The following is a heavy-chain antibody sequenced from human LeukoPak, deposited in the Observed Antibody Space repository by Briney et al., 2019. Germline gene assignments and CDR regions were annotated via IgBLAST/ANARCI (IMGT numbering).Heavy chain of an antibody. V-gene: IGHV3-53*01. CDR2: IDTGVDT. CDR3: AKGIELWLTYFDH. CDR1: GFTVSNNY. J-gene: IGHJ4*02. D-gene: IGHD5-18*01. Sequence: GGSLRLPCAASGFTVSNNYMSWVRQAPGKGLEWVSIIDTGVDTYYADSVKGRFTISRDNSKNTLYLQMNSLRAEDTAVYYCAKGIELWLTYFDHWGQGTLVTASS.